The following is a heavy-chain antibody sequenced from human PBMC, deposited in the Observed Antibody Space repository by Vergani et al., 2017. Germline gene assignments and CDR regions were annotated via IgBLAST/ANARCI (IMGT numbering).Heavy chain of an antibody. CDR2: INHSGST. J-gene: IGHJ6*02. CDR1: GGSFSGYY. D-gene: IGHD3-22*01. Sequence: QVQLQQWGAGLLTPSETLSLTFAVYGGSFSGYYWSWIRPPPGKGLEWIGEINHSGSTNYNPSLKSRVTISVDTSKNQFSLKLSSVTAADTAVYYCASRIYDSSGYPMFRYYDGMDVWGQGTTVTVSS. CDR3: ASRIYDSSGYPMFRYYDGMDV. V-gene: IGHV4-34*01.